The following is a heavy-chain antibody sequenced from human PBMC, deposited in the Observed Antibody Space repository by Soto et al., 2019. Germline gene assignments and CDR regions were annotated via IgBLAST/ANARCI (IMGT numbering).Heavy chain of an antibody. D-gene: IGHD1-20*01. J-gene: IGHJ4*02. CDR3: AGERLNGTALIGDKKLDS. V-gene: IGHV3-53*01. CDR1: GFTVSGNY. CDR2: IYSGGST. Sequence: PGGSLRLSCAASGFTVSGNYMSWVRRAPGQGMEWVSLIYSGGSTYYADSVRDRFTISRDNSKNTLYLQMNSLRAEDTAVQYCAGERLNGTALIGDKKLDSWGQGTLVTVSS.